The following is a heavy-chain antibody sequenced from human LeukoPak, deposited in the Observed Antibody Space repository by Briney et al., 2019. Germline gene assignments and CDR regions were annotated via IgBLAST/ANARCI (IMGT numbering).Heavy chain of an antibody. J-gene: IGHJ4*02. Sequence: SETLSLTCTVSGGSISRSSYSWGWIRQPPGKGLEWIGNIYYSGSTYYNPSLKSRVTISVDTSKNQFSLKLSSVTAADTAVYYCAVNPPNIAAPGTIFDYWGQGTLVTVSS. CDR2: IYYSGST. CDR1: GGSISRSSYS. D-gene: IGHD6-13*01. V-gene: IGHV4-39*01. CDR3: AVNPPNIAAPGTIFDY.